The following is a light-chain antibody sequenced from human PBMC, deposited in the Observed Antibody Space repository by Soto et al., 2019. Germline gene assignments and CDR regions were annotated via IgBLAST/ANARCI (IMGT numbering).Light chain of an antibody. CDR2: DVS. CDR1: QGIGSA. J-gene: IGKJ4*01. V-gene: IGKV1-13*02. CDR3: QQFYTYPLT. Sequence: AIQLTQSPSSLSASVGDRVTITCRASQGIGSALAWFQQKPGQAPKLLISDVSSLKSGVPSRFSGSGSGTDFTLTISSLQPEDFATYYCQQFYTYPLTFGGGTKVEIK.